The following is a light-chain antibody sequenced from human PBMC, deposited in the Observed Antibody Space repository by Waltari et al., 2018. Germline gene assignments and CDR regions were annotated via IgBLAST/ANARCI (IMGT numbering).Light chain of an antibody. V-gene: IGKV3-11*01. CDR2: DAS. Sequence: EVVLTHSLATLSSSPGKRVTLSSRASQSASINLAWYQHKPGQAPRLLIYDASNRATGIPARFSGSGSGTDFTLAISSLEPEDCAVYYCQQRKYWPPITFGQGTRLEIK. CDR1: QSASIN. J-gene: IGKJ5*01. CDR3: QQRKYWPPIT.